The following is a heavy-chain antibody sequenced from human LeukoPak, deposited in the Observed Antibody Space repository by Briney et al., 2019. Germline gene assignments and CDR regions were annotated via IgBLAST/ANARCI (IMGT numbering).Heavy chain of an antibody. Sequence: SETLSLTCAVSNYPITSDYYWVWIRQPPGQGLEWIGQIFHSGIAHYNPSLKSRVTMSVDTSRSQFSVNLNSVTAADTAVYYCARQTRFLEWLPTKWYDPWGQGTLVTVSS. CDR2: IFHSGIA. CDR1: NYPITSDYY. J-gene: IGHJ5*02. CDR3: ARQTRFLEWLPTKWYDP. D-gene: IGHD3-3*01. V-gene: IGHV4-38-2*01.